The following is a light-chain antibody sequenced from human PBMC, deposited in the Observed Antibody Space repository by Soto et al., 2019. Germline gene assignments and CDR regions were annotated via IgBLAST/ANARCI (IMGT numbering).Light chain of an antibody. CDR3: QQYNNWPWT. V-gene: IGKV3-15*01. J-gene: IGKJ1*01. Sequence: EIVMTQSPATLSVSPGERATLSCRASQSVSSNLAWYQQKPGQAPRLLIYGASTRATGIPARFSGSGSGTEFTLTISSLQSEDFAVYYCQQYNNWPWTFGQGTKVHIK. CDR1: QSVSSN. CDR2: GAS.